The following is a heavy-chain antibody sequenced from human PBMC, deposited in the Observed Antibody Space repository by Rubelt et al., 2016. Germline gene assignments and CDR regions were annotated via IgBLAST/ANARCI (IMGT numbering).Heavy chain of an antibody. CDR3: AREETFDI. V-gene: IGHV3-66*01. Sequence: GLVQPGGSLRLSCAASGFTVSGSYMSWVRQAPGRGLEWVSVIYSGGTTYYADSVKGRFTISRDNSKNTLYPQMNSLRVEDTAVYYCAREETFDIWGQGTKVAVSS. CDR1: GFTVSGSY. J-gene: IGHJ3*02. CDR2: IYSGGTT.